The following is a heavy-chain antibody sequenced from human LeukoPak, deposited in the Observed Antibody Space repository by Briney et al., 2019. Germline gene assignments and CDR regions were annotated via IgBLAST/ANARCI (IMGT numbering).Heavy chain of an antibody. D-gene: IGHD6-6*01. Sequence: GGSLRLSCAASGFTFSSYGMHWVRQAPGKGLEWVAVIWYDGSNKYYADSVKGRFTISRDNSKNTLYLQMNSLRAEDTALYYCAKERTGRRSLYFVFWGQGAPVTVSS. V-gene: IGHV3-33*06. CDR1: GFTFSSYG. CDR3: AKERTGRRSLYFVF. J-gene: IGHJ4*02. CDR2: IWYDGSNK.